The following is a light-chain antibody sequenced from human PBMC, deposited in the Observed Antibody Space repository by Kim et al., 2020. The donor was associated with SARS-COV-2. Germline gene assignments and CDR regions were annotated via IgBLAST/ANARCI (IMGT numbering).Light chain of an antibody. CDR2: GAS. CDR1: QSVNSDY. CDR3: QLYGSSPLMYT. J-gene: IGKJ2*01. Sequence: EIVLTQSPGTLSLSPGERATLSCRASQSVNSDYLAWYQQIPGQPPRLLIFGASSRATGILDRFSGSGSGTDFTLAISRLEPEDFAVYYCQLYGSSPLMYTFGQGTKLEI. V-gene: IGKV3-20*01.